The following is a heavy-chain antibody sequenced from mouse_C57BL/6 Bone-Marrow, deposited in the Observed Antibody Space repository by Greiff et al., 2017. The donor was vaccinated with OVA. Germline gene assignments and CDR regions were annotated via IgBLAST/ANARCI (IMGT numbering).Heavy chain of an antibody. CDR3: ARGIYYDYCDY. V-gene: IGHV5-4*03. CDR1: GFTFRSYA. J-gene: IGHJ2*01. Sequence: EVMLVESGGGLVKPGGSLKLSCAASGFTFRSYAMSWVRQTPEKRLEWVATISDGGSYTYSPDNVKGRFTISRDNAKNNLYLQMSHLKSEDTAMYYCARGIYYDYCDYWGQGTTLTVSS. CDR2: ISDGGSYT. D-gene: IGHD2-4*01.